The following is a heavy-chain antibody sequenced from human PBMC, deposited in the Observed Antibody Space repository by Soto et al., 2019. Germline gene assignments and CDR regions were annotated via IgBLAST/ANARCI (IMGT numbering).Heavy chain of an antibody. Sequence: QVQLQESGPGLVKPSETLSLSCTVSCDSVSSYYWSWIRQLPGRGLEWIGYIYISGNTNYNPSLKSRVTISRDTSKNQFSLNVKSVTAADTAVYYCARGVLRYYYYGMDVWGQGTTVTVSS. J-gene: IGHJ6*02. V-gene: IGHV4-59*02. CDR1: CDSVSSYY. CDR2: IYISGNT. CDR3: ARGVLRYYYYGMDV.